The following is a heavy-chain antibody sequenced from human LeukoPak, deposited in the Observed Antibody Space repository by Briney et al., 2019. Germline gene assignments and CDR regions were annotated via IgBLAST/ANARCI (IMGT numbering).Heavy chain of an antibody. V-gene: IGHV3-21*01. J-gene: IGHJ3*02. D-gene: IGHD3-10*01. Sequence: GGSLRLSCAASGFTFSSYSMNWVRQAPGKGLEWVSSISSSSSYIYYADSVKGRFTISRDNAKNSLYLQMNSLRAEDTAVYYCARDIWRARGRVGAFDIWGQGTMVTVSS. CDR3: ARDIWRARGRVGAFDI. CDR1: GFTFSSYS. CDR2: ISSSSSYI.